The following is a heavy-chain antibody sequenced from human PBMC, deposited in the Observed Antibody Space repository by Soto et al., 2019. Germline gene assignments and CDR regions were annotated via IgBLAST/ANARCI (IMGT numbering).Heavy chain of an antibody. Sequence: GASVKVSCKASGGTFSSYAISWVRQAPGQGLEWMGGIIPIFGTANYAQKFQGRVTITADKSTSTAYMELSSLRSEDTAVYYCARSPFPRSQVRRYSSGRYWYYFDYWGQGTLVTVSS. CDR2: IIPIFGTA. CDR1: GGTFSSYA. J-gene: IGHJ4*02. V-gene: IGHV1-69*06. D-gene: IGHD6-19*01. CDR3: ARSPFPRSQVRRYSSGRYWYYFDY.